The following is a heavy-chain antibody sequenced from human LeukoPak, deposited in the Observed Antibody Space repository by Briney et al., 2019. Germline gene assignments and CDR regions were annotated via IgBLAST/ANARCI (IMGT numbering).Heavy chain of an antibody. V-gene: IGHV3-30-3*01. CDR2: ISYDGSNK. Sequence: PGGSPRLSCAASGFTFSSYAMHWVRQAPGKGLEWVAVISYDGSNKYYADSVKGRFTISRDNSKNTLYLQMNSLRAEDTAVYYCADTAMVTDYWGQGTLVTVSS. J-gene: IGHJ4*02. D-gene: IGHD5-18*01. CDR1: GFTFSSYA. CDR3: ADTAMVTDY.